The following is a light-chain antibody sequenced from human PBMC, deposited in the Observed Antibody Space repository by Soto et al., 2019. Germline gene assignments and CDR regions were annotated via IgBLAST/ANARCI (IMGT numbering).Light chain of an antibody. CDR3: SSYTRSTIYV. CDR1: SSDVGGYNH. J-gene: IGLJ1*01. Sequence: QARTIINTNTSSDVGGYNHVSWYQHYPGKAPKLIIYDVTNRPSGVSNRFSGSKSGNTASLTISGLQAEDEADYFCSSYTRSTIYVFGTGTKVTVL. CDR2: DVT. V-gene: IGLV2-14*03.